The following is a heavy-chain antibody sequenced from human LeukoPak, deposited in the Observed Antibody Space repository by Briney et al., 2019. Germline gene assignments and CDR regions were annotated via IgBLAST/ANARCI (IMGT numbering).Heavy chain of an antibody. V-gene: IGHV3-30*04. J-gene: IGHJ4*02. CDR1: GFNFSTYA. CDR3: AKDRIAAAGTFVY. D-gene: IGHD6-13*01. CDR2: ISYDATNK. Sequence: GGSLRLSCAASGFNFSTYAIHWVRQAPGKGLEWVAVISYDATNKYYADSVKGRFTISRDNSKNTLYLQMNSLRTEDTAVYYCAKDRIAAAGTFVYWGQGTLVTVSS.